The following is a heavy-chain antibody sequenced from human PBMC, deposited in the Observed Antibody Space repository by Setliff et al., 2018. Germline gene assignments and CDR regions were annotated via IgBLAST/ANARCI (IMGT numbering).Heavy chain of an antibody. CDR3: AGPFDVGPYPRPIDGLDL. V-gene: IGHV1-2*02. Sequence: ASVKVSCKASGYIFRDYYIHGARQAPGQGLEWMGWINPNSGGREYAEAFQGRVPLTGDTSIRTAFMELSGLTTDDTAVYYCAGPFDVGPYPRPIDGLDLWGQGTRVTVSS. J-gene: IGHJ3*01. CDR2: INPNSGGR. CDR1: GYIFRDYY. D-gene: IGHD3-9*01.